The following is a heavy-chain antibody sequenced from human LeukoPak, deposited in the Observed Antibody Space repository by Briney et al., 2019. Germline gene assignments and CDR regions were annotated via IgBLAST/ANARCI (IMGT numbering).Heavy chain of an antibody. CDR2: MNPNSGNT. D-gene: IGHD3-3*01. V-gene: IGHV1-8*01. CDR3: ARSALGFWCGYYTKDAFDI. Sequence: GASVKVFCKASGYTFTSYDINWVQQATGQGLEWMGWMNPNSGNTGYAQKFQGRVTMTRDTSISTAYMERSSLRSEDTAVYYCARSALGFWCGYYTKDAFDIWGQGTMVTVSS. J-gene: IGHJ3*02. CDR1: GYTFTSYD.